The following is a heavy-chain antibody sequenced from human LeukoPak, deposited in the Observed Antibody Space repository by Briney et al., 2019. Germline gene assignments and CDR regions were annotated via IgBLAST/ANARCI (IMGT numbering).Heavy chain of an antibody. CDR3: AKENVGGFGEFLDH. J-gene: IGHJ4*02. CDR1: GFSFSRYW. Sequence: PGGSLRLSCAASGFSFSRYWMTWVRQAPGKGLEWVSAISGSGGSTYYADSVKGRFTISRDNSKNTLYLQMNSLRAEDTAVYYCAKENVGGFGEFLDHWGQGTLVTVSS. D-gene: IGHD3-10*01. CDR2: ISGSGGST. V-gene: IGHV3-23*01.